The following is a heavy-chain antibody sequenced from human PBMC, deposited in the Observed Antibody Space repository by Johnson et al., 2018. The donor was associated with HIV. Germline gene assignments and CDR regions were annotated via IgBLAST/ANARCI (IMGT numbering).Heavy chain of an antibody. CDR3: AKETRDSRSAFDI. V-gene: IGHV3-66*03. CDR2: IYSGGST. J-gene: IGHJ3*02. Sequence: VQLVESGGGLIQPGGSLRLSCAASGFTVRSNYMSWVRQAPGRGLEWVSVIYSGGSTYYADSVKGRFTISRDNSKKTVYLQMNSLRAEDTAVYYCAKETRDSRSAFDIWGQGTMVTVSS. CDR1: GFTVRSNY. D-gene: IGHD3-22*01.